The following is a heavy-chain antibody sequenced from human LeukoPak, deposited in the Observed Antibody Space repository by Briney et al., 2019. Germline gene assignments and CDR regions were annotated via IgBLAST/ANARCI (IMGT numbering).Heavy chain of an antibody. CDR3: ARVHYGSGSYPRSAAYYYYYGMDV. CDR2: ISSSSSYI. J-gene: IGHJ6*04. D-gene: IGHD3-10*01. CDR1: GFTFGSYS. Sequence: GGSLRLSCAASGFTFGSYSMNWVRQAPGKGLEWVSSISSSSSYIYYADSVKGRFTISRDNAKNSLYLQMNSLRAEDTAVYYCARVHYGSGSYPRSAAYYYYYGMDVWGKGTTVTVSS. V-gene: IGHV3-21*01.